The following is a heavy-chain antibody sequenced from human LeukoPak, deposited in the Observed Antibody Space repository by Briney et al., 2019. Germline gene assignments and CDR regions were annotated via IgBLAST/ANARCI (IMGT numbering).Heavy chain of an antibody. CDR3: ASESGVAY. V-gene: IGHV3-23*01. CDR2: ISGSGGSA. Sequence: AGGSLRLSCAASGFTFSSYAMSWVRQAPGKGLEWVSAISGSGGSANYADPVKGRFTISRDNAKNTLYLQMNSLRAEDTAVYYCASESGVAYWGQGTLVTVSS. J-gene: IGHJ4*02. CDR1: GFTFSSYA.